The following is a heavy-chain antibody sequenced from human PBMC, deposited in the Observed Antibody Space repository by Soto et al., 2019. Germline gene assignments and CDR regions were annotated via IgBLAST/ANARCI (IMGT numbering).Heavy chain of an antibody. V-gene: IGHV4-39*01. CDR2: VYYTGST. J-gene: IGHJ4*02. CDR3: ARHATGDCSGGSCYSTGDWYYFDY. D-gene: IGHD2-15*01. CDR1: GGSISSSYYY. Sequence: QLQLQESGPGLVKPSETLSLTCTVSGGSISSSYYYWGWIRQPPGKGLEWIGTVYYTGSTYYNPSLKSRVTISVDTSKNQFSLTLSSVTAADTAVYYCARHATGDCSGGSCYSTGDWYYFDYWGQGTLVTVSS.